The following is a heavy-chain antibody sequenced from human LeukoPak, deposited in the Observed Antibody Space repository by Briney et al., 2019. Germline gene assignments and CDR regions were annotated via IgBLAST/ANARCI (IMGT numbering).Heavy chain of an antibody. CDR2: IWYAGSKK. CDR1: GFTFSSFG. D-gene: IGHD3-9*01. Sequence: PGGSLRLPCAASGFTFSSFGMDGVRRAPGKGLVWVGVIWYAGSKKYYADSVKGRFTISRDNSKNTLYLQMSSLRGEDTSVYYCARVANITTFGMDVWGQGTTVTVSS. J-gene: IGHJ6*02. V-gene: IGHV3-33*01. CDR3: ARVANITTFGMDV.